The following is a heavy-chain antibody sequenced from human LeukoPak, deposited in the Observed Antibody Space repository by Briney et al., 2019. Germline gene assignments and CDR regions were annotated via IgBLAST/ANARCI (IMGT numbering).Heavy chain of an antibody. V-gene: IGHV4-34*01. CDR2: INHSGST. J-gene: IGHJ4*02. CDR3: ARGASVDTAMVPFDY. D-gene: IGHD5-18*01. Sequence: TSETLSLTCAVYGGSFSGYYWSWIRQPPGKGLEWNGEINHSGSTNYNPSLKSRVTISVDTSKNQFSLKLSSVTAADTAVYYCARGASVDTAMVPFDYWGQGTLVTVSS. CDR1: GGSFSGYY.